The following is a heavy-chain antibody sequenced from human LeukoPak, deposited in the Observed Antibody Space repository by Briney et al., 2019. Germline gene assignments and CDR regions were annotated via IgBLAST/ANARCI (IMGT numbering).Heavy chain of an antibody. D-gene: IGHD3-10*01. CDR3: ARLRMVRGVIEIYNFDY. J-gene: IGHJ4*02. Sequence: SETLSLTCTVSGGSISRYYWSWIRQPPGKGLEWIGYIYYSGSTNYNSSLKSRVTISVDTSKNQFTLKLSSVTAADTAVYFCARLRMVRGVIEIYNFDYWGQGTLVTVSS. CDR2: IYYSGST. CDR1: GGSISRYY. V-gene: IGHV4-59*01.